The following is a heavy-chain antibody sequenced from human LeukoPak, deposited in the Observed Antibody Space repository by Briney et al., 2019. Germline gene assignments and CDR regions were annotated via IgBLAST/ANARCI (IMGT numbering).Heavy chain of an antibody. V-gene: IGHV3-53*01. CDR3: ASGGMGARKYYSDPFHY. CDR2: IYSGGST. J-gene: IGHJ4*02. Sequence: GGSLRLSCVASGFTVSSNYMSWVRQAPGKGLEWVSIIYSGGSTYYADSVRGRFTISRDSSKNTVCLQMNSLRAEDTAVYYCASGGMGARKYYSDPFHYWGQGTLVTVSS. CDR1: GFTVSSNY. D-gene: IGHD3-10*01.